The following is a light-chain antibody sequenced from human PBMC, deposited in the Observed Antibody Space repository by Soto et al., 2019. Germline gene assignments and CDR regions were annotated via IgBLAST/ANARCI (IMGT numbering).Light chain of an antibody. CDR3: QQYGSSPPTWT. J-gene: IGKJ1*01. Sequence: ESVFTQAPGTLSLSPGERGTLSCRARHSCSNNYLAWYQQKPGQAPRLLIYGASSRATGIPDRFSGSGSGTDFTLTISRLEPEDFAVYYCQQYGSSPPTWTFGQGTKVDIK. V-gene: IGKV3-20*01. CDR2: GAS. CDR1: HSCSNNY.